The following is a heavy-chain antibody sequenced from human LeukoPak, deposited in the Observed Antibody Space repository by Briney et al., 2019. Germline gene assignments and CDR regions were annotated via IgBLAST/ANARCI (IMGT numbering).Heavy chain of an antibody. Sequence: PSETLSLTCTVSGGSISSGGYYWSWIRQHPGKGLEWIGYIYYSGSTYYNPSLKSRVTISVDTSKNQFSLKLSSVTAADTAVYYCARVRVSYRSAFDIWGQGTMVTVSS. V-gene: IGHV4-31*03. CDR1: GGSISSGGYY. D-gene: IGHD3-16*01. CDR3: ARVRVSYRSAFDI. J-gene: IGHJ3*02. CDR2: IYYSGST.